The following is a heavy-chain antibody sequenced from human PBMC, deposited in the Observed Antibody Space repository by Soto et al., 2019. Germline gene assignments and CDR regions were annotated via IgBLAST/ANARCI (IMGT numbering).Heavy chain of an antibody. CDR2: IIPIFGKA. V-gene: IGHV1-69*01. J-gene: IGHJ4*02. CDR1: GGTFSRYA. CDR3: ARGWGEVGVTTPPAY. Sequence: QVQLVQSGAEVKKPGSSVKVSCKASGGTFSRYAISWVRQAPGQVLEWMGGIIPIFGKANYAQKFQGRVTITADESTYTAYMDLRSLRSDDTAVYYCARGWGEVGVTTPPAYWGQGTPVTVSS. D-gene: IGHD1-26*01.